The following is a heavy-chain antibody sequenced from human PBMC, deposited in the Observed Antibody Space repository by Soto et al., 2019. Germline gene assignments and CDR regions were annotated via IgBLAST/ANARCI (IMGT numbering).Heavy chain of an antibody. D-gene: IGHD1-26*01. J-gene: IGHJ4*02. CDR3: ARGEGYFDY. CDR2: ISYDGSNK. Sequence: QVQLVESGGGVVQPGRSLRLSCAASGFTFSSYAMHWVRQAPGKGLEWVAVISYDGSNKYYADSVKGRFTISRDNSKNTLYLQMNSLRAEDTAVYYCARGEGYFDYWGQGTLFTVS. CDR1: GFTFSSYA. V-gene: IGHV3-30-3*01.